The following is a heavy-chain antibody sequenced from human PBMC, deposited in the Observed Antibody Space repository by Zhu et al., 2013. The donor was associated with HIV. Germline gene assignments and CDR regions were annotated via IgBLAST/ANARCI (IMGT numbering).Heavy chain of an antibody. CDR1: GYTFTNYG. J-gene: IGHJ3*02. V-gene: IGHV1-18*01. CDR3: ARILHYSFWXDSYAFDI. CDR2: ISVYNGNT. D-gene: IGHD5-18*01. Sequence: QVQLVQSGAEVKKPGASVKVSCKTSGYTFTNYGISWVRQAPGQGLEWMGWISVYNGNTNYAQKLQGRVTMTTDTSTSTAYMELKSLTFDDTAMYYCARILHYSFWXDSYAFDIWGQGQWSRLF.